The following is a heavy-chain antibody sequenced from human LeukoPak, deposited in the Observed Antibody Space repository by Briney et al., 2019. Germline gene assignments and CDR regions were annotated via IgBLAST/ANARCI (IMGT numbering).Heavy chain of an antibody. CDR3: ARVRRDGYKPNAFDI. Sequence: SETLSLTCTVSGGSISSYYWSWVRQPPGKGLEWIGYIYYSGSTNYNPSPKSRVNISVDPSKNQSSLKLSSVTAADTAVYYCARVRRDGYKPNAFDIWGQGTMVTVSS. CDR2: IYYSGST. CDR1: GGSISSYY. D-gene: IGHD5-24*01. J-gene: IGHJ3*02. V-gene: IGHV4-59*01.